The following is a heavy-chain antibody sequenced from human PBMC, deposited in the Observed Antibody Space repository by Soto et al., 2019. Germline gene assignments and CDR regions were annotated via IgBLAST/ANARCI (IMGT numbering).Heavy chain of an antibody. D-gene: IGHD3-3*01. CDR1: GFTFISCA. J-gene: IGHJ6*02. Sequence: LRLSCAASGFTFISCAMHWVRQSPGKGLEWVAVISYDGSNKYYADSVKGRFTISRDNSKNTLYLQMNSLRAEDTAVYYCARDHGDFCSGQFGGMDVWGQGTTVTVSS. V-gene: IGHV3-30-3*01. CDR2: ISYDGSNK. CDR3: ARDHGDFCSGQFGGMDV.